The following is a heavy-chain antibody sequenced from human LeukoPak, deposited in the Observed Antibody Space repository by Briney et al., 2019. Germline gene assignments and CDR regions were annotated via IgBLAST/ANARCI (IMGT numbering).Heavy chain of an antibody. CDR3: ASGPRHWNDNDY. V-gene: IGHV1-69*13. D-gene: IGHD1-1*01. CDR2: IIPIFGTA. CDR1: GGTFSSYA. J-gene: IGHJ4*02. Sequence: SVKVSCKASGGTFSSYAISWVRQAPGQGLEWMGGIIPIFGTANYAQKFQGRVTITADESTSTAYMELSSLRSEDTAVYYCASGPRHWNDNDYWGQGTLVTVSS.